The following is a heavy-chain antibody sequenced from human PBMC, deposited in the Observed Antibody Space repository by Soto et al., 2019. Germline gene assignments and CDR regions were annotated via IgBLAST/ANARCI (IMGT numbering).Heavy chain of an antibody. CDR2: ISYDGSNK. J-gene: IGHJ4*02. Sequence: QVQLVESGGGVVQPGRSLRLSCAASGFTFSSYGMHWVRQAPGKGLEWVAVISYDGSNKYYADSVKGRFTISRDNSKNPLFLQMNSLRAEDTAVYYCPKDQINYVWGSYRPYSCDYWGQGTLVTVSS. CDR1: GFTFSSYG. V-gene: IGHV3-30*18. D-gene: IGHD3-16*02. CDR3: PKDQINYVWGSYRPYSCDY.